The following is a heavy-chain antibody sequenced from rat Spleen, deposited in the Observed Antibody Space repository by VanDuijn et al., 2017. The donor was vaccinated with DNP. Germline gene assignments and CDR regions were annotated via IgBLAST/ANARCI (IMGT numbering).Heavy chain of an antibody. CDR1: GFTFSDYN. CDR3: ARHNYGSYLPDY. J-gene: IGHJ2*01. V-gene: IGHV5-7*01. Sequence: EVQLVESGGGLVQPGGSLKPSCAASGFTFSDYNIAWVHQAPKKGLEWFAAMSYVGSSTYYRDSVKGRFTISRDNAKSTLYLQMDSLRSEDTATYYCARHNYGSYLPDYWGQGVMVTVSS. D-gene: IGHD1-3*01. CDR2: MSYVGSST.